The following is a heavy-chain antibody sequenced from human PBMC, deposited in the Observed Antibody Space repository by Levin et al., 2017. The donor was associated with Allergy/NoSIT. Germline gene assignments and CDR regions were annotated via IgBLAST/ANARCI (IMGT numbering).Heavy chain of an antibody. CDR2: IYSGGST. V-gene: IGHV3-66*01. J-gene: IGHJ4*02. CDR3: ARSRDGYNFGY. CDR1: GFTVSSNY. D-gene: IGHD5-24*01. Sequence: GGSLRLSCAASGFTVSSNYMSWVRQAPGKGLEWVSVIYSGGSTYYADSVKGRFTIFRDNSKNTVYLQMNSLRAEDAAVYYCARSRDGYNFGYWGQGTLVTVSS.